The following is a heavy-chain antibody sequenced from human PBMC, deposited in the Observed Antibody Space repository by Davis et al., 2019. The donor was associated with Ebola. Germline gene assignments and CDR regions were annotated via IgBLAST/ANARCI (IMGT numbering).Heavy chain of an antibody. Sequence: SVKVSCKASGYTFTSFPIHWLRQAPGQGLEWMGRIIPILGIANYAQKFQGRVTITADKSTSTAYMELSSLRSEDTAVYYCARAQFPTTSDHWGQGTLVTVSS. J-gene: IGHJ4*02. CDR2: IIPILGIA. D-gene: IGHD1-1*01. V-gene: IGHV1-69*04. CDR3: ARAQFPTTSDH. CDR1: GYTFTSFP.